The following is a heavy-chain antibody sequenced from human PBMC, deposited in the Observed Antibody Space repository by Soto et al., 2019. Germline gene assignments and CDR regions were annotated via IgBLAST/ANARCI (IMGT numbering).Heavy chain of an antibody. Sequence: QVQLVESGGGVVQPGGSLRLSCVASGFTFSTYSIHWVRQAPARGLEWLTIISYDGMNKYYADSVKGRITISRDNSRNTVFLQMNSLRTEDTAVYYCARDPDTSGSYRYYFDNWGQGTLVTVSS. CDR2: ISYDGMNK. V-gene: IGHV3-30*14. CDR1: GFTFSTYS. D-gene: IGHD1-26*01. J-gene: IGHJ4*02. CDR3: ARDPDTSGSYRYYFDN.